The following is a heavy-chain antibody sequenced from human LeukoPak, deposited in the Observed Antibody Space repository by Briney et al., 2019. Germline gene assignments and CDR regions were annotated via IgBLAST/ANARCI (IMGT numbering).Heavy chain of an antibody. CDR1: GFTVSNYA. CDR3: AKGPVDGVARDWYFDV. D-gene: IGHD5-12*01. Sequence: GGSLRLSCAASGFTVSNYAITWVRQAPGKGLEWVSSLSASSGSTYYADSVRGRFTISRDNSKNTLFLQMNSLRAEDTAVYYCAKGPVDGVARDWYFDVWGRGTLVTVSS. J-gene: IGHJ2*01. V-gene: IGHV3-23*01. CDR2: LSASSGST.